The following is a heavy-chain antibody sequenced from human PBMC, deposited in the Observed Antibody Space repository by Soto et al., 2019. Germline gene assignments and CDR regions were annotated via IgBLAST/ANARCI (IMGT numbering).Heavy chain of an antibody. D-gene: IGHD2-8*01. CDR1: GFTFSSYA. V-gene: IGHV3-23*01. J-gene: IGHJ6*02. CDR3: SRNIVPTPWVIYYYYGMDV. Sequence: GGSLRLSCAASGFTFSSYAMSWVRQAPGKGLEWVSAISGSGGSTYYADTVKGRFTISRDNAKNTLYMQMNRLKDEDTAVYYCSRNIVPTPWVIYYYYGMDVWGQGTTVTVSS. CDR2: ISGSGGST.